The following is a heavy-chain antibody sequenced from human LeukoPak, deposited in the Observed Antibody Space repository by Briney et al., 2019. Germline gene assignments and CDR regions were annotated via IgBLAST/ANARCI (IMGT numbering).Heavy chain of an antibody. CDR2: ISSNGRGT. Sequence: GGSLRLSCAASGFTLSKSSMHWVRQAPGKGLEHVSAISSNGRGTYYANSVKGRFTISRDNAKNSLYLQMNSLRAEDTAVYYCATAPLSPYYDSSGYYEHDAFDIWGQGTMVTVSS. V-gene: IGHV3-64*04. D-gene: IGHD3-22*01. CDR1: GFTLSKSS. J-gene: IGHJ3*02. CDR3: ATAPLSPYYDSSGYYEHDAFDI.